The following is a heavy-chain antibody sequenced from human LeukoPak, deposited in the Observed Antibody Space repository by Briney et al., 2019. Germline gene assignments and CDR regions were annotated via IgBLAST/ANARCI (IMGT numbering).Heavy chain of an antibody. CDR3: TCRDVFDI. V-gene: IGHV3-30*14. Sequence: GGSLRLSCAASGFIFSSYAMHWVRQAPGKGLEWVTFISYDGSKKAFADSVKGRFTISRDKSKNTLYLQMNSLRAEDTAVYYCTCRDVFDIWGQGTMVTVSS. CDR2: ISYDGSKK. J-gene: IGHJ3*02. CDR1: GFIFSSYA.